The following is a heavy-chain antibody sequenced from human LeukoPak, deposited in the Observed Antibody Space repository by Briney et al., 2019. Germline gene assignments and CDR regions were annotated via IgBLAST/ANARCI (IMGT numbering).Heavy chain of an antibody. V-gene: IGHV4-59*06. CDR2: IYYSGST. J-gene: IGHJ3*02. Sequence: PSETLSLTCTVSSGSISTYYWSWIRQHPGKGLEWIGYIYYSGSTYYNPSLKSRVTISVDTSKNQFSLKLSSVTAADTAVYYCAVAYYDSSGYYRDAFDIWGQGTMVTVSS. D-gene: IGHD3-22*01. CDR1: SGSISTYY. CDR3: AVAYYDSSGYYRDAFDI.